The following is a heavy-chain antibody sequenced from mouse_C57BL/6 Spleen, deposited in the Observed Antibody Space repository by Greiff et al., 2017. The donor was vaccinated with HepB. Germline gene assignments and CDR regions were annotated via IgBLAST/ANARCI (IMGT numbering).Heavy chain of an antibody. CDR1: GYTFTSYW. J-gene: IGHJ1*03. D-gene: IGHD1-1*01. CDR2: IHPNSGST. V-gene: IGHV1-64*01. CDR3: ARWVVVATKWYFDV. Sequence: QVQLHQPGAELVKPGASVTLSCKASGYTFTSYWMHWVKQRPGQGLEWIGMIHPNSGSTNYNEKFKSKATLTVDKSSSTAYMQLSSRTSEDSAVYYCARWVVVATKWYFDVWGTGTTVTVSS.